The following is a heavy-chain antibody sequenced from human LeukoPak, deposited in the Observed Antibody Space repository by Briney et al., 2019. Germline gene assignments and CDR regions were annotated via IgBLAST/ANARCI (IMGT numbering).Heavy chain of an antibody. Sequence: GASVKVSCKASGGTFSSYAISWVRQAPGQGLEWMGGIIPIFGIANNAQKFQDRVTITADESTSTAYIELSSLRSEDTAVYYCAKGIYYYDSGYYYGMDVWGQGTMVTVSS. D-gene: IGHD3-22*01. CDR2: IIPIFGIA. CDR1: GGTFSSYA. CDR3: AKGIYYYDSGYYYGMDV. J-gene: IGHJ6*02. V-gene: IGHV1-69*13.